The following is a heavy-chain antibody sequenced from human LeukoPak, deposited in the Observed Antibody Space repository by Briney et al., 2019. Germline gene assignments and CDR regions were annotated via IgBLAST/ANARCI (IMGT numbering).Heavy chain of an antibody. D-gene: IGHD3-10*01. Sequence: SETLSLTCTVSGGSINSGSYYWGWIRQPPGKGLEWIGNIYYSGSTYYNPSLKSRVTISVDTSKNQFSLKLSSVTAADTAVYHCARRPVVRGDPFDYWGQGTLVTVSS. V-gene: IGHV4-39*01. CDR3: ARRPVVRGDPFDY. CDR2: IYYSGST. CDR1: GGSINSGSYY. J-gene: IGHJ4*02.